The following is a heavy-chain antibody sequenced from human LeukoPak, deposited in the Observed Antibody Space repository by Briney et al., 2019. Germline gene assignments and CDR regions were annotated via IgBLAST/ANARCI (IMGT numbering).Heavy chain of an antibody. J-gene: IGHJ2*01. Sequence: ASVKVSCKASGYTFTNYAISWVRQAPGQGLEWMGWISTYNGNTNHAQRFQGRVTMTTDTSTSTAYMELRSLGSDDTAVYYCARIADYSLNWYFDRWGRGTLVTVSS. D-gene: IGHD4-11*01. CDR1: GYTFTNYA. CDR2: ISTYNGNT. CDR3: ARIADYSLNWYFDR. V-gene: IGHV1-18*01.